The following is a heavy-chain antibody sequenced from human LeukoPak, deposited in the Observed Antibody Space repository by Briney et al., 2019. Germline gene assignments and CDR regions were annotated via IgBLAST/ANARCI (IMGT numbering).Heavy chain of an antibody. D-gene: IGHD3-3*01. J-gene: IGHJ4*02. CDR3: ARAYDFWSGFTNYYFDY. CDR2: INHSGST. CDR1: GGSFSGYY. V-gene: IGHV4-34*01. Sequence: PSETLSLTCAVYGGSFSGYYWSWIRQPPGKGLEWIGEINHSGSTNYNPSLKSRVTISVDTSKNQFSLKLSSVTAADTAVYYCARAYDFWSGFTNYYFDYWGQGTLVTVSS.